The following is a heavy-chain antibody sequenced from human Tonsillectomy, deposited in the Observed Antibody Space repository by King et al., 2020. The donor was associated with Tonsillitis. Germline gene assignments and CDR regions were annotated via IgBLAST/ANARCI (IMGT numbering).Heavy chain of an antibody. J-gene: IGHJ4*02. V-gene: IGHV4-30-4*01. D-gene: IGHD3-10*01. CDR3: ARSPMVRGVKPFDY. CDR2: IYYIGST. CDR1: GGSISSDDYY. Sequence: QLQESGPGLVKPSQTLSLTCTVSGGSISSDDYYWTWIRQPPGKGLEWIGYIYYIGSTYYNPSLKSRVTVSLDTSKNQFSPRLSSVTAADTAVYFCARSPMVRGVKPFDYWGQGTLVTVSS.